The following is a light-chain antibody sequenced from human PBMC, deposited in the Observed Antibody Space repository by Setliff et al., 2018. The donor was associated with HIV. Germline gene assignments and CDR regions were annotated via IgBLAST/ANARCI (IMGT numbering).Light chain of an antibody. V-gene: IGLV2-14*01. Sequence: QSVLTQPASVSGSPGQSITISCTGTSSDVGGYNYVSWYQQHPGKAPKVIIYQVSNRPSGISDRFSGSKSGNTASLTISGLQAEDEGDYYCSSYAITNTLPFGTGTKVTVL. CDR3: SSYAITNTLP. CDR1: SSDVGGYNY. CDR2: QVS. J-gene: IGLJ1*01.